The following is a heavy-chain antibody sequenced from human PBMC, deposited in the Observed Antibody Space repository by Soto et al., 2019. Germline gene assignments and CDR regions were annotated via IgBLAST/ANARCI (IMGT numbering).Heavy chain of an antibody. CDR2: ISWHSGSI. CDR1: GFTFDDYA. J-gene: IGHJ6*02. D-gene: IGHD3-10*01. CDR3: ARDRYDYYGSGGNYGMDV. Sequence: ELQLVESGGGLVQPGRSLRLSCAGSGFTFDDYAMHWVRQVPGKGLEWVAGISWHSGSIGHADSVRGRFTISRDNTKXXXXXXMNSLRPEDTALYYCARDRYDYYGSGGNYGMDVWGQGTTVTVSS. V-gene: IGHV3-9*01.